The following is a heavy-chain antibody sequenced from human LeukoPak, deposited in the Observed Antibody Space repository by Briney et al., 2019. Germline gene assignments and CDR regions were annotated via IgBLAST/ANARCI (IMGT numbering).Heavy chain of an antibody. D-gene: IGHD2-2*01. V-gene: IGHV3-7*01. CDR3: ARDGCTSTTCSTLGGFNH. J-gene: IGHJ4*02. CDR1: GFTLSDFW. Sequence: GGSLRLSCVPSGFTLSDFWMSWVRPAPGQGLEWVASINQDEREKRFVDSVRGRFTNSRDNAKNSLFLQMNSLRAEDTAVYFCARDGCTSTTCSTLGGFNHWAQGTLVTVSS. CDR2: INQDEREK.